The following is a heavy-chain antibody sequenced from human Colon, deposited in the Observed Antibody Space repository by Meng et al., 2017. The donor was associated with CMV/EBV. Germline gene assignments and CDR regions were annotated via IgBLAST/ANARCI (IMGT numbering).Heavy chain of an antibody. J-gene: IGHJ4*02. CDR1: GYSFTGYY. V-gene: IGHV1-2*06. Sequence: QVQLVQSGFEVKRPGASVKVSCKASGYSFTGYYLHWLRQAPGQRLEWLGRINTDDGDTDYARKFQGRVTMTGDASIKTAHLHLERLRSDDTAVYYCAEERELILNSWGQGTLVTVSS. CDR2: INTDDGDT. D-gene: IGHD1-7*01. CDR3: AEERELILNS.